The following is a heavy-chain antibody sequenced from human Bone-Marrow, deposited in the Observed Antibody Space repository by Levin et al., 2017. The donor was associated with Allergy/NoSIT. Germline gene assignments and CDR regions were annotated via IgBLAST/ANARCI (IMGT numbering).Heavy chain of an antibody. D-gene: IGHD3-10*01. CDR3: ARLPLWFGDFAYLDS. CDR1: GGSITRGGFS. CDR2: IYYDGTP. V-gene: IGHV4-30-2*01. Sequence: LRLSCAVSGGSITRGGFSWGWVRQPPGKGLEWLGYIYYDGTPYYNPSLNNRVTISPDRSKNQFSLQLYSVTAADTAFYYCARLPLWFGDFAYLDSWGQGMLVTVSS. J-gene: IGHJ4*02.